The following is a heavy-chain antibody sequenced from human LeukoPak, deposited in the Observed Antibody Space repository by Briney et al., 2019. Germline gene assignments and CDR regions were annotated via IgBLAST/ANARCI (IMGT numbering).Heavy chain of an antibody. Sequence: PSETLSLTYTVSGGSISSYYWSWIRQPAGKGLEWIGRIYTSGSTNYNPSLKSRVTMSVDTSKNQFSLKLSSVTAADTAVYYCARDFMAGYSSGWSDYWGQGTLVTVSS. CDR1: GGSISSYY. J-gene: IGHJ4*02. V-gene: IGHV4-4*07. CDR2: IYTSGST. D-gene: IGHD6-19*01. CDR3: ARDFMAGYSSGWSDY.